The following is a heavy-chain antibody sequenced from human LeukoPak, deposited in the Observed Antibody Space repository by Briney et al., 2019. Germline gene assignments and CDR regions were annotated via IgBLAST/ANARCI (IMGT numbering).Heavy chain of an antibody. Sequence: PGGSLRLSCAASGFTVSSNYMSWVRQAPGKGLEWVSVIYSGGSTYYADSVKGRFTISRHNSKNTLYLQMNSLRAEDTAVYYCARDRVSVGQQLATTSRYYYYGMDVWGQGTTVTVSS. V-gene: IGHV3-53*04. CDR1: GFTVSSNY. CDR2: IYSGGST. D-gene: IGHD6-13*01. CDR3: ARDRVSVGQQLATTSRYYYYGMDV. J-gene: IGHJ6*02.